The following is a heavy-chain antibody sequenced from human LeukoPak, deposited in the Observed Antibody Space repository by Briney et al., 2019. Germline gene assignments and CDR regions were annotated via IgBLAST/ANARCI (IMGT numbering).Heavy chain of an antibody. Sequence: HPGGSLRLSCAASGFTFSSYSMNWVRQAPGKGLEWVSYISSSSSTIYYADSVKGRFTISRDNAKNSLYLQMNSLRAEDTAVYYCARDSGTTGEVKFDPWGQGTLVTVSS. J-gene: IGHJ5*02. CDR2: ISSSSSTI. CDR3: ARDSGTTGEVKFDP. D-gene: IGHD1-7*01. V-gene: IGHV3-48*01. CDR1: GFTFSSYS.